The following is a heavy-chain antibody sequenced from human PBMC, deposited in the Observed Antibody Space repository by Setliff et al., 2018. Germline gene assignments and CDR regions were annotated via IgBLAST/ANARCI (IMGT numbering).Heavy chain of an antibody. V-gene: IGHV3-66*01. CDR2: IYSGGST. CDR3: ARERYFWSGYHN. CDR1: GFTVSSNY. D-gene: IGHD3-3*01. J-gene: IGHJ4*02. Sequence: LRLSCAASGFTVSSNYMSWVRQAPGKGLEWVSVIYSGGSTYYADSVKGRFTISRDNSKNTLYLLMNSLRAEDTAVYYCARERYFWSGYHNWGQGTLVTVSS.